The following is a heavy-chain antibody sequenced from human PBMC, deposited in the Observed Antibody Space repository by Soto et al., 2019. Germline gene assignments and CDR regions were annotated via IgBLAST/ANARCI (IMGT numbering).Heavy chain of an antibody. CDR2: ISGSGGST. CDR3: AKTSGIWFGTLDY. Sequence: GGSLRLSCVASGFTFSSYAMSWVRQAPGKGLEWVSAISGSGGSTYYADSVKGRFTISRDNSKNTLYLQMNSLRAEDTAVYYCAKTSGIWFGTLDYWGQGTLVTVSS. V-gene: IGHV3-23*01. CDR1: GFTFSSYA. J-gene: IGHJ4*02. D-gene: IGHD3-10*01.